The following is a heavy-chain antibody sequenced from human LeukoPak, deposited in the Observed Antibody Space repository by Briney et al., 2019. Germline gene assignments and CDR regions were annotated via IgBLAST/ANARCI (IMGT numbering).Heavy chain of an antibody. CDR3: ARASGSYGSGSYYYSGMDV. D-gene: IGHD3-10*01. V-gene: IGHV4-38-2*01. CDR1: GYSIGSGFY. CDR2: IFHSGST. J-gene: IGHJ6*04. Sequence: SETLSLTCAVSGYSIGSGFYWGWIRQPPGKGLEWIGSIFHSGSTYYNPSLKSCVTISVDTSKNQFSLKLSSVTAADTALYYCARASGSYGSGSYYYSGMDVWGKGTTVTVSS.